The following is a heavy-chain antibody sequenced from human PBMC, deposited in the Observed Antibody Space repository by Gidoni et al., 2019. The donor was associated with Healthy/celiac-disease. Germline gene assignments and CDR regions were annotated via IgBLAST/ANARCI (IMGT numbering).Heavy chain of an antibody. V-gene: IGHV3-53*02. D-gene: IGHD4-4*01. CDR3: ASSHDYSKGDAFDI. CDR1: GFTVSSNY. CDR2: IYSGGST. J-gene: IGHJ3*02. Sequence: EVQLVETGGGLIQPGGSLRLSCAASGFTVSSNYMSWVRQAPGKGLEWVSVIYSGGSTYYADSVKGRFTISRDNSKNALYLQMNSLRAEDTAVYYCASSHDYSKGDAFDIWGQGTMVTVSS.